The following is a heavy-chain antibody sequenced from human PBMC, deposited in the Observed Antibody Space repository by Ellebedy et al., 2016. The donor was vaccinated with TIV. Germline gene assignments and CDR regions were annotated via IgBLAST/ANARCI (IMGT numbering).Heavy chain of an antibody. Sequence: GESLKISCAASGFIFSNYGIHWVRQAPGKGLEWVAVISDDGRNKYYADSVKGRFSISRDNSKNTLYLQMNSLRAEDTAVYYCATTSGYGTGWYGRNDYWGQGTLVTVSS. CDR3: ATTSGYGTGWYGRNDY. J-gene: IGHJ4*02. V-gene: IGHV3-30*03. D-gene: IGHD6-19*01. CDR1: GFIFSNYG. CDR2: ISDDGRNK.